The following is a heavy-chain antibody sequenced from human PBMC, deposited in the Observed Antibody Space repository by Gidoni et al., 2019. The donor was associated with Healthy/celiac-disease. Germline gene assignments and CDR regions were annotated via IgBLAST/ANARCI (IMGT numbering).Heavy chain of an antibody. CDR3: AKDRNDILTGYLDY. CDR1: GFTFDDYA. J-gene: IGHJ4*02. D-gene: IGHD3-9*01. Sequence: DVQLVESGGGLVQPGRSLRLSCAASGFTFDDYARHWVRQAPGKGVEWVSGISWNSGSIGYADSVKGRFTISRDNAKNSLYLQMNSLRAEDTALYYCAKDRNDILTGYLDYWGQGTLVTVSS. CDR2: ISWNSGSI. V-gene: IGHV3-9*01.